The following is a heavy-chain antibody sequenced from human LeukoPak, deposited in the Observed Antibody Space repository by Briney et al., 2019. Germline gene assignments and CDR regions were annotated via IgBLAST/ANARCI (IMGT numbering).Heavy chain of an antibody. V-gene: IGHV3-7*04. Sequence: GGSLRLSCAASGFTFSRHWMSWVRQAPGKGLEWVANIKEDGSEKYYVDSVKGRFTISRENTKNSLYLQMNSLRADDTAVYYCARDHLGYSFDYWGQGTLVTVSS. CDR2: IKEDGSEK. CDR3: ARDHLGYSFDY. CDR1: GFTFSRHW. J-gene: IGHJ4*02.